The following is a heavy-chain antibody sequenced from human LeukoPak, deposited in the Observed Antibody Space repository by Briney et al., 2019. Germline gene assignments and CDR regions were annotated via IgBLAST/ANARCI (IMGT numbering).Heavy chain of an antibody. V-gene: IGHV4-59*01. J-gene: IGHJ4*02. D-gene: IGHD6-13*01. CDR2: IYYSGRT. CDR3: ASAGYSSSWLFDH. Sequence: PSETLSLTCTVSGASISSYYWSWIRQPPGKGLEWIGYIYYSGRTNYNPSLKSRVTISVDTSKNQFSLNLSSVTAADTAVYYCASAGYSSSWLFDHWGQGTLVTVSS. CDR1: GASISSYY.